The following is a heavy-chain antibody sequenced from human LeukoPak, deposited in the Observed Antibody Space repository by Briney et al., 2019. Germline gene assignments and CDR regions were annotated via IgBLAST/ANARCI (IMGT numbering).Heavy chain of an antibody. J-gene: IGHJ4*02. V-gene: IGHV1-2*02. CDR3: VRGGYYDILTGYLNY. D-gene: IGHD3-9*01. CDR2: INPNSGGT. CDR1: GYTFTGYY. Sequence: ASVKVSCKASGYTFTGYYMHWVRQAPGQGLEWMGWINPNSGGTNYAQKFQGRVTMTRETSISTAYMELSRLRSDDTAVYYCVRGGYYDILTGYLNYWGQGTLVTDSS.